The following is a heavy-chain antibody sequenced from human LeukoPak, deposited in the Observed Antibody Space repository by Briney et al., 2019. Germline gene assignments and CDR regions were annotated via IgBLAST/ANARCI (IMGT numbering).Heavy chain of an antibody. Sequence: PGGSLRLSCAASGFTFSSYAMHWVRQAPGKGLEWVAVISYDGSNKYYADSVKGRFTISRDNSKNTLYLQMNSLRAEDTAVYYCARDSAWYYDFWSGYYTGAFDIWGQGTMVTVSS. CDR3: ARDSAWYYDFWSGYYTGAFDI. D-gene: IGHD3-3*01. J-gene: IGHJ3*02. CDR1: GFTFSSYA. CDR2: ISYDGSNK. V-gene: IGHV3-30*04.